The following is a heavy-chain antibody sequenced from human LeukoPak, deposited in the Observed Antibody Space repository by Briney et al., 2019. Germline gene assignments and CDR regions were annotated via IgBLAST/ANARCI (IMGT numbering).Heavy chain of an antibody. CDR3: ATKYYDFWSGPSGYFDY. Sequence: GGSLRLSCAGSGFTFNNYPISWVRRTPGKGLEWVSAISGSGGSTYYADSVKGRFTISRDNSKNTLYLQMNSLRAEDTAVYYCATKYYDFWSGPSGYFDYWGQGTLVTVSS. CDR2: ISGSGGST. CDR1: GFTFNNYP. J-gene: IGHJ4*02. D-gene: IGHD3-3*01. V-gene: IGHV3-23*01.